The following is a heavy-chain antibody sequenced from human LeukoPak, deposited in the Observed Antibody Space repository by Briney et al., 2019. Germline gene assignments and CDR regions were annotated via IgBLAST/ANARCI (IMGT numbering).Heavy chain of an antibody. Sequence: ASVKVSCKASGYTFTSYYMHWVRQAPGQGLEWMGWMNPNTGNTGYAQNFQGRVTMTRDTSISTAYMELSSLKSEDTAVYYCARGHAPSSSPDYWGQGTLVTVSS. CDR2: MNPNTGNT. V-gene: IGHV1-8*02. D-gene: IGHD6-13*01. CDR1: GYTFTSYY. CDR3: ARGHAPSSSPDY. J-gene: IGHJ4*02.